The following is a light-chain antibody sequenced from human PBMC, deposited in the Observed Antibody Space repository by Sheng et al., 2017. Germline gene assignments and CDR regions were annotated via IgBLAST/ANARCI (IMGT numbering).Light chain of an antibody. CDR3: QQYNEWPMST. J-gene: IGKJ2*01. CDR2: GAS. Sequence: DIVMTQSPATLSVSPGERATLSCRASQSVGSNVAWFQQKPGQAPXLLIYGASTRATGVPARFXGSGSGTEFTLAISSLQSEDFAVYYCQQYNEWPMSTFGQGTKLDI. V-gene: IGKV3-15*01. CDR1: QSVGSN.